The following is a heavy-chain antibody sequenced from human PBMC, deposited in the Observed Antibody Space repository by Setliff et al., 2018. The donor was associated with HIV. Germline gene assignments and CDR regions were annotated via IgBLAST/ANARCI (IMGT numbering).Heavy chain of an antibody. CDR3: ARSWEYRVITNRRYFDS. D-gene: IGHD1-26*01. J-gene: IGHJ4*02. V-gene: IGHV4-34*01. Sequence: SETLSLTCAVYDGSFSGYYWSWIRQPPGKGLEWIGEINHSGSTNYSPSLKSRVTISVDTSKNQFSVKLSSVTAADTAVYYCARSWEYRVITNRRYFDSWGQGTLVTVSS. CDR1: DGSFSGYY. CDR2: INHSGST.